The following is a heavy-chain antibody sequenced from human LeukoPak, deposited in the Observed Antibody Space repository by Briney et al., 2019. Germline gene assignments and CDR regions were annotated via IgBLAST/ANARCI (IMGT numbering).Heavy chain of an antibody. Sequence: GGSLGLSCAASGFTFSSYGMHWVRQAPGKGLEWVAFIRYDGSNKYYADSVKGRFTISRDNSKNTLYLQMNSLRAEDTAVYYCAKGLRMQLWTPLLYWGQGTLVTVSS. V-gene: IGHV3-30*02. CDR3: AKGLRMQLWTPLLY. J-gene: IGHJ4*02. CDR2: IRYDGSNK. D-gene: IGHD5-18*01. CDR1: GFTFSSYG.